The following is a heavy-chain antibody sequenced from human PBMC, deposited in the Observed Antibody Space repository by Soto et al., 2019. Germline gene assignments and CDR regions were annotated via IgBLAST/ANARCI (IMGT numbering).Heavy chain of an antibody. CDR3: ARAPRVVVAAGLLWFFDL. CDR2: IKRDGSET. Sequence: EVQLVESGGGLVQRGGSLRLSCVASGFASSTYWMSWVRQAPGKGLEWVANIKRDGSETYYVDSVKGRFTISRDNVKNSLYLQMNSLRAEDTAVYYCARAPRVVVAAGLLWFFDLWGRGTLVTVSS. J-gene: IGHJ2*01. V-gene: IGHV3-7*01. CDR1: GFASSTYW. D-gene: IGHD2-15*01.